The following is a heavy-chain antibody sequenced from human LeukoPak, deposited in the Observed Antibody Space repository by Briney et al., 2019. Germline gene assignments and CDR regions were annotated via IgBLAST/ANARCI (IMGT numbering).Heavy chain of an antibody. CDR2: ISSSSSTI. CDR3: ARPRRGVINDAFDT. CDR1: GFTFSSYS. V-gene: IGHV3-48*01. J-gene: IGHJ3*02. Sequence: GGSLRLSCAASGFTFSSYSMNWVRQAPGKGLEWVSYISSSSSTIYYADSVKGRFTISRDNSKDTLYLQMNSLRVEDTAVYYCARPRRGVINDAFDTWGQGTMVTVSS. D-gene: IGHD3-10*01.